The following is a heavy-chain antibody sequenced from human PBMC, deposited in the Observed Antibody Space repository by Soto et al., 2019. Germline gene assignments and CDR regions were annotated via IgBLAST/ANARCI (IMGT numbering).Heavy chain of an antibody. CDR2: VYYSGGT. Sequence: QVQLQQSGPGLVKPSETLSLTCTGSSGPSSSHNWGWIRQPPGRGLEWIGYVYYSGGTSYNPSLKSRVTISADTSTNHISLTLSSVTAADTAVYYCVRQGIGNLHGLVDVWGQGTTVSVSS. J-gene: IGHJ6*02. CDR1: SGPSSSHN. CDR3: VRQGIGNLHGLVDV. D-gene: IGHD1-1*01. V-gene: IGHV4-59*08.